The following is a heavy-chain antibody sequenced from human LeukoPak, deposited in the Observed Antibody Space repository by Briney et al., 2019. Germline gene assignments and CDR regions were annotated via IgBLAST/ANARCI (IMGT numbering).Heavy chain of an antibody. V-gene: IGHV1-18*01. J-gene: IGHJ4*02. Sequence: ASVKVSCKASGGTFSSYAISWVRQAPGQGLEWMGWISAYNGNTNYAQKLQGRVTMTTDTSTSTAYMELRSLRSDDTAVYYCARDLIVGGDLPLFGAYPFDYWGQGTLVTVSS. CDR3: ARDLIVGGDLPLFGAYPFDY. D-gene: IGHD2-21*01. CDR1: GGTFSSYA. CDR2: ISAYNGNT.